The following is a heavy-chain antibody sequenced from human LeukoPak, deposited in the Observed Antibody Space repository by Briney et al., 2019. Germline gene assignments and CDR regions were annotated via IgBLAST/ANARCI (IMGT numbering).Heavy chain of an antibody. CDR2: ISYDGSNK. CDR3: ARDGYCSCGSCYSFDP. CDR1: GFTFSSYA. V-gene: IGHV3-30-3*01. J-gene: IGHJ5*02. Sequence: QPGRSLRLSCAASGFTFSSYAMHWVRQAPGKGLEWVAVISYDGSNKYYADSVKGRFTISRDNSKNTLYLQMNSLRAEDTAVYYCARDGYCSCGSCYSFDPWGQGTLVTVSS. D-gene: IGHD2-15*01.